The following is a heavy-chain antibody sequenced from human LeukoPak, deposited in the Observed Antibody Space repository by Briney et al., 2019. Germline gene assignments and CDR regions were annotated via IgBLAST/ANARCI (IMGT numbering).Heavy chain of an antibody. CDR1: GGSFSGYY. D-gene: IGHD3-10*01. Sequence: SETLSLTCAVYGGSFSGYYWSWIRQPPGKGLEWIGEINHSGSTNYNPSLKSRVTISVDTSKTQFSLKLSSVTAADTAVYYCARHLAYYYGSGGYYYYYMDVWGKGTTVTISS. CDR2: INHSGST. V-gene: IGHV4-34*01. J-gene: IGHJ6*03. CDR3: ARHLAYYYGSGGYYYYYMDV.